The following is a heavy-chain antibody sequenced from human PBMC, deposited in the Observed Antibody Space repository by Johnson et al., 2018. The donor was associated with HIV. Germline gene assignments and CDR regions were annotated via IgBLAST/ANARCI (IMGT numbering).Heavy chain of an antibody. Sequence: QVQLVESGGGVVQPGRSLRLSCAASGFTFSSYAMHWVRQAPGKGLEWVAVISYDGSNKYYAASVKGRFTITRDNSKNTLYLQLNSLRAEDTAVYYCARESPAGAGSGSDAFDIWGQGTMVSVSS. V-gene: IGHV3-30*14. J-gene: IGHJ3*02. CDR3: ARESPAGAGSGSDAFDI. CDR1: GFTFSSYA. D-gene: IGHD3-10*01. CDR2: ISYDGSNK.